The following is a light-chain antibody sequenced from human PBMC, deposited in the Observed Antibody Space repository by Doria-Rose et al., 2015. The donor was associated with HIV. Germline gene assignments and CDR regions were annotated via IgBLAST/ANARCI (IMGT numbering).Light chain of an antibody. V-gene: IGKV3-20*01. CDR1: QSFSSTY. CDR3: LQYGTSWT. CDR2: DGS. J-gene: IGKJ1*01. Sequence: TQSPGTLSLSPGERATLSCRASQSFSSTYLAWYRQKPGQAPSLLIYDGSTRATGIPDGFSASGSGTDFTLTSNRLEPEDFALYYCLQYGTSWTFGQGTKVE.